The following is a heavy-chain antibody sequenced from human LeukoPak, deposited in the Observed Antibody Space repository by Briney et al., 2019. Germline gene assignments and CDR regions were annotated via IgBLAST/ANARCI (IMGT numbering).Heavy chain of an antibody. CDR2: ISAYNGNT. D-gene: IGHD6-19*01. CDR1: GYTFTSYG. Sequence: ASVKVSCKASGYTFTSYGISWVRQAPGQGLEWMGWISAYNGNTNYAQKLQGRVTMTTDTSTSTAYMELRSLRSDDTAVYYCARDSSGWYWYYYYYMDAWGKGTTVTISS. J-gene: IGHJ6*03. CDR3: ARDSSGWYWYYYYYMDA. V-gene: IGHV1-18*01.